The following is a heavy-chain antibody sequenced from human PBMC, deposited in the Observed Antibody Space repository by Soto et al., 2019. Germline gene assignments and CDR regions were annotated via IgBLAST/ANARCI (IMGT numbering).Heavy chain of an antibody. J-gene: IGHJ4*02. Sequence: QVQLVQSGAEVKKPGSSVKVSCKASGGTFSSYAISWVRQAPGQGLEWMGGIIPIFGTANYAQKFQGRVTITADESMSTAYMKLSSLRSEDTDVYYCAAPYGSGSYYNGFDYWGQGTLVTVSS. CDR2: IIPIFGTA. CDR1: GGTFSSYA. V-gene: IGHV1-69*12. D-gene: IGHD3-10*01. CDR3: AAPYGSGSYYNGFDY.